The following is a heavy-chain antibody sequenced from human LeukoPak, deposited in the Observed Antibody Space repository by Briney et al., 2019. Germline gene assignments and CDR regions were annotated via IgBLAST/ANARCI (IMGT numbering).Heavy chain of an antibody. J-gene: IGHJ4*02. D-gene: IGHD3-10*01. CDR2: IYPGDSET. CDR3: AIRSVRFGELSSFGY. Sequence: GEPLKISCQGSGYRFTSYRIGWVRQLQGKGLEWMGVIYPGDSETRYSTSFQGQVTISAVKSISTAYLQWSSLKASDTAMYYCAIRSVRFGELSSFGYWGQGTLVTVSS. V-gene: IGHV5-51*01. CDR1: GYRFTSYR.